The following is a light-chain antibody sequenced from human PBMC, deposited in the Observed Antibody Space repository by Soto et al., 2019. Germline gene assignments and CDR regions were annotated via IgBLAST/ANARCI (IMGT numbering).Light chain of an antibody. CDR3: QAWDSSTAV. CDR1: KLGDKY. CDR2: QDN. J-gene: IGLJ2*01. Sequence: SYELTQPPSVSVSPGQTASITCSGEKLGDKYACWYQQKPGQSPVLVIYQDNKRPSGIPERFSGSNSGNTATLTISGTQAMDEADYYCQAWDSSTAVFGGGTQLTVL. V-gene: IGLV3-1*01.